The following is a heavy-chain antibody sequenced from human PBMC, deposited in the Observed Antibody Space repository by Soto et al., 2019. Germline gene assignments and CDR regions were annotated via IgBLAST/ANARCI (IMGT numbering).Heavy chain of an antibody. Sequence: SLRLSCVASGFAFQYCAMHWVRQAPGKGLEWVSGISSNGGSIAYADSVEGRFSISRDNAKNSLYLEMNSLRAEDTALYFCTKEAYDSSGYVDYWGQGTLVTVSS. V-gene: IGHV3-9*01. J-gene: IGHJ4*02. D-gene: IGHD3-22*01. CDR3: TKEAYDSSGYVDY. CDR2: ISSNGGSI. CDR1: GFAFQYCA.